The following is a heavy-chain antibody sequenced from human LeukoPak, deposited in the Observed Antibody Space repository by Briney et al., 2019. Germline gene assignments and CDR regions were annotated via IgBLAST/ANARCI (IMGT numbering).Heavy chain of an antibody. CDR1: GFTFSYYG. CDR3: AKVGDPENYYYFMDV. CDR2: ISSDARYI. J-gene: IGHJ6*03. V-gene: IGHV3-30*18. D-gene: IGHD3-16*01. Sequence: GGSLRLSCAASGFTFSYYGFFWVRQAPGKGLERVAVISSDARYIYYADSVKGRFTISRDNSKNTFYLQMNSLRADDTALYFCAKVGDPENYYYFMDVWGRGTTVTVSS.